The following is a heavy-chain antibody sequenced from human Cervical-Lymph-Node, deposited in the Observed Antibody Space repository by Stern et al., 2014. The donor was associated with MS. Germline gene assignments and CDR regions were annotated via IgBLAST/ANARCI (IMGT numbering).Heavy chain of an antibody. CDR1: GYRLRELS. V-gene: IGHV1-24*01. CDR3: ATGLSGSFWDYYDF. D-gene: IGHD1-26*01. Sequence: QVQLMQSGAEVKKPGASVKVSCTVSGYRLRELSIHWVRQAPGKGLEWMGGSDPENQETTYSQTFQGRVTMTEDLFKETAYMELSSLKSDDTAVYYCATGLSGSFWDYYDFWGQGTRVAVSS. J-gene: IGHJ4*02. CDR2: SDPENQET.